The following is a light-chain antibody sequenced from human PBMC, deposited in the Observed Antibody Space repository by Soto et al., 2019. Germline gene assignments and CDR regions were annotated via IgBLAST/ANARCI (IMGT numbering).Light chain of an antibody. V-gene: IGLV2-14*01. Sequence: QSALTQPASVSGSPGQSITISCTGTSSDVGGYNYVSWYQQHPGKAPKLMIYEVSNRPSGFSNRFSGSKSGNTASLTISGLQAEDEGDYFCSSYGSTSTRYVFGTGTKVTVL. J-gene: IGLJ1*01. CDR1: SSDVGGYNY. CDR2: EVS. CDR3: SSYGSTSTRYV.